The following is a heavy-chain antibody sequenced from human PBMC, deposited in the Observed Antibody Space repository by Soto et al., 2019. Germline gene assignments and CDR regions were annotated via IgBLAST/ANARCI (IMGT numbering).Heavy chain of an antibody. J-gene: IGHJ3*02. CDR3: ARDPIYGGNSGAFDI. Sequence: ASVKVSCKASGYTFTSYGTSWVRQAPGQGLEWMGWISAYNGNTNYAQKLQGRVTMTTDTSTSTAYMELRSLRSDDTAVYYCARDPIYGGNSGAFDIWGQGTMVTVSS. CDR1: GYTFTSYG. V-gene: IGHV1-18*01. D-gene: IGHD4-17*01. CDR2: ISAYNGNT.